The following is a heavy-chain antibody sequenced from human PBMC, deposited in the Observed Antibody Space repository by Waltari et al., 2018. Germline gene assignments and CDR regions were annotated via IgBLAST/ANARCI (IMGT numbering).Heavy chain of an antibody. J-gene: IGHJ4*02. CDR3: ARRGWYSGSYLFDY. Sequence: QVQLQESGPGLVKPSETLSLTCAVSGYSISSGYYWGWIRQPPGKGLEWIGSIYHSGSTYYNPSLKSRVTISVDTSKNQFSLKLSSVTAADTAVYYCARRGWYSGSYLFDYWGQGTLVTVSS. CDR2: IYHSGST. D-gene: IGHD1-26*01. CDR1: GYSISSGYY. V-gene: IGHV4-38-2*01.